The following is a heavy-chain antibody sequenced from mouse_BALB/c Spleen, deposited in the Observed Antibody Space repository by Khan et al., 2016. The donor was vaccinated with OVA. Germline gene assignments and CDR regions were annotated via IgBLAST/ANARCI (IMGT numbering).Heavy chain of an antibody. CDR2: IWSAGST. CDR3: ARRGYDYGRGALFAY. V-gene: IGHV2-2*02. CDR1: GFSLTNYS. Sequence: QVQLQQPGPGLVQPSQSLSITCTVSGFSLTNYSVHWVRQSPGKGLEWLGVIWSAGSTAYNAAFISRLTTRKDNSRSQVFFKMNSLQPTDTAIYYCARRGYDYGRGALFAYWGQGTLVTVSA. J-gene: IGHJ3*01. D-gene: IGHD2-4*01.